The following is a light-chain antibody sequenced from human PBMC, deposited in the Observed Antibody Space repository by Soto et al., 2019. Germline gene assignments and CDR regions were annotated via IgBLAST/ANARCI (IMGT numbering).Light chain of an antibody. Sequence: DIQMTQSPSTLSASVGDRVSITCRASQSISSWLAWYKQKPGKAPKLLIYDASSLESGVPSRFSGSGSGTEFTLTISSLKPDDFATYYCQQYNSYSQTFGQGTKVEIK. CDR3: QQYNSYSQT. CDR2: DAS. J-gene: IGKJ1*01. CDR1: QSISSW. V-gene: IGKV1-5*01.